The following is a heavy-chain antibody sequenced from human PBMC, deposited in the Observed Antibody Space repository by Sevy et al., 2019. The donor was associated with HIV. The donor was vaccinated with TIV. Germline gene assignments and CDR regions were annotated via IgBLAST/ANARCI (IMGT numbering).Heavy chain of an antibody. CDR2: ISNSGTTI. Sequence: GESLKISCAASGFTFSSYEMSWVRQAPGKGLEWVSYISNSGTTIYYSDSVKGRFTISRDNARNSLYLQMNSLRAEDTAIYYCARDLPPSATTVAHFDCWGQGTLVTVS. V-gene: IGHV3-48*03. CDR3: ARDLPPSATTVAHFDC. CDR1: GFTFSSYE. D-gene: IGHD4-17*01. J-gene: IGHJ4*02.